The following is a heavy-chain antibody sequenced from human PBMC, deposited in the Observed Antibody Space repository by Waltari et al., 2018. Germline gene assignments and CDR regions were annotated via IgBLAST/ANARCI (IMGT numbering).Heavy chain of an antibody. CDR1: GFTFSSYW. D-gene: IGHD3-22*01. J-gene: IGHJ4*02. CDR3: ARDGGGIVADY. V-gene: IGHV3-7*01. Sequence: EVQLVESGGGLVQPGGSLRLSCAASGFTFSSYWMSWVRQAPGKGLEGVANIKQDGSEKDYVDSVKGRFTISRDNAKNSLYLQMNSLRAEDTAVYYCARDGGGIVADYWGQGTLVTVSS. CDR2: IKQDGSEK.